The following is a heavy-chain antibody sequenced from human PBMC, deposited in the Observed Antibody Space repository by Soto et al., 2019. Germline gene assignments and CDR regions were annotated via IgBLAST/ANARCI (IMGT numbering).Heavy chain of an antibody. CDR1: ADSPSRGNW. CDR2: IFHSGGT. J-gene: IGHJ4*02. V-gene: IGHV4-4*02. D-gene: IGHD1-26*01. Sequence: PSETLSLTCAVSADSPSRGNWWTWVRQTPGKGLEWIGEIFHSGGTTYNPSLRSRLTTAIDKSKSQFSLSLHSVTAADTAVYYCASSGPVGEDFYSWGQGDLVTVSS. CDR3: ASSGPVGEDFYS.